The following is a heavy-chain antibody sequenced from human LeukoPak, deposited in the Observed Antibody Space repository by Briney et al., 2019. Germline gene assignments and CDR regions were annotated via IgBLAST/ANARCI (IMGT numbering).Heavy chain of an antibody. CDR3: ARVNAQGDYGDYNSRLVYYYYYYMDV. V-gene: IGHV3-7*01. J-gene: IGHJ6*03. D-gene: IGHD4-17*01. Sequence: GGSLRLSCAASGFTFSSYWMSWVRQAPGKGLEWVANIKQDGSEKYYVDSVKGRFTISRDNAKNSLYLQMNSLRAEDTAVYYCARVNAQGDYGDYNSRLVYYYYYYMDVWGKGTTVTVSS. CDR2: IKQDGSEK. CDR1: GFTFSSYW.